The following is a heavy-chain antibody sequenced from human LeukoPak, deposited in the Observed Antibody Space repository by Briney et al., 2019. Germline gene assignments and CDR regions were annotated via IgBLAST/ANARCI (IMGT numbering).Heavy chain of an antibody. CDR2: IIPIFGTA. D-gene: IGHD5-12*01. CDR3: ARDMGYDRRFYYYYGMDV. J-gene: IGHJ6*02. CDR1: GGTFSSYA. Sequence: GASVKVSCKASGGTFSSYAISWVRQAPGQGLEWMGGIIPIFGTANYAQKFQGRVTIPADESTSTAYMELSSLRSEDTAVYYCARDMGYDRRFYYYYGMDVWGQGTTVTVSS. V-gene: IGHV1-69*13.